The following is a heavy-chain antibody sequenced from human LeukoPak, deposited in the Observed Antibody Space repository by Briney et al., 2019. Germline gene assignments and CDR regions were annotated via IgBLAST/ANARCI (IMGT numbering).Heavy chain of an antibody. Sequence: SETLSLTCAVFGGSFSGYYWSWIRQSPEKGLEWIGEMSHTGATNYNPSLKSRVTVSVDTSKKQFSLNLRSVTAADTAVYYCARDRSQHYSTDYWGQGTLVTVSS. D-gene: IGHD3-10*01. J-gene: IGHJ4*02. CDR2: MSHTGAT. V-gene: IGHV4-34*01. CDR3: ARDRSQHYSTDY. CDR1: GGSFSGYY.